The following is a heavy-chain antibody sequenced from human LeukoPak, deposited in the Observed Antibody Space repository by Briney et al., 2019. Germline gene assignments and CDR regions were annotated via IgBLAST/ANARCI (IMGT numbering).Heavy chain of an antibody. J-gene: IGHJ4*02. D-gene: IGHD3-22*01. CDR2: IYYSGST. Sequence: SETLSLTCTVSGGSISSGDYYWSWIRQPPGKGLEWIGYIYYSGSTYYNPSLKSRVTISVDTSKNQFSLKLSSVTAADTAVYYCAREILGYYDNYFDYWGQGTLVTVSS. CDR3: AREILGYYDNYFDY. CDR1: GGSISSGDYY. V-gene: IGHV4-30-4*02.